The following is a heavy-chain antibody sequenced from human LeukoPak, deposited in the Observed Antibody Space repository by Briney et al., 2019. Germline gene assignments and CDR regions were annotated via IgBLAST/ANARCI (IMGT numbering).Heavy chain of an antibody. CDR2: ISGSGGST. V-gene: IGHV3-23*01. CDR3: ARSTGYSSSWHHDY. D-gene: IGHD6-13*01. J-gene: IGHJ4*02. CDR1: GFTFSSYA. Sequence: PGGSLRLSCAASGFTFSSYAMSWVRQAPGKGLEWVSAISGSGGSTYYADSVKGRFTISRDNSKNTLYLQMNSLRAEDTAVYYCARSTGYSSSWHHDYWGQGTLVTVSS.